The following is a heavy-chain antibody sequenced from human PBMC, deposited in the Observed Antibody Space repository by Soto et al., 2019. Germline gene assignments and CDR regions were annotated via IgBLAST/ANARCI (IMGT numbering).Heavy chain of an antibody. CDR1: GGSISSGDYY. J-gene: IGHJ3*02. D-gene: IGHD5-18*01. Sequence: QVQLQESGPGLVKPSQTLSLTCTVSGGSISSGDYYWSWIRQPPGKGLEWIGYIYYSGSTYYNPSLTSRVTISVDTSKNQFSLKLSSVTAADTAVYYWARSPSPRSDTAMVTAFDIWGQGTMVTVSS. CDR2: IYYSGST. CDR3: ARSPSPRSDTAMVTAFDI. V-gene: IGHV4-30-4*01.